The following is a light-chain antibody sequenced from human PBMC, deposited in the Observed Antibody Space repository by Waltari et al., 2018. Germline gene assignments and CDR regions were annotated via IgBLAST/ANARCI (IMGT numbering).Light chain of an antibody. V-gene: IGKV3-20*01. CDR1: QIVSNNY. J-gene: IGKJ4*01. CDR3: HLYGSART. Sequence: NVLTQSPGTLSLSPGERATLSCRASQIVSNNYLAWYQQQTGPGPRLLTYGVSSGATGIPDRFSGSGSGTDFTLTISRLEPEDSAVYFCHLYGSARTFGGGTKVEIK. CDR2: GVS.